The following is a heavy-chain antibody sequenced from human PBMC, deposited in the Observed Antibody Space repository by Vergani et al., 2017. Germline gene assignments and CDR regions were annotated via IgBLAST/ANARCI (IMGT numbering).Heavy chain of an antibody. Sequence: QVQLQESGPRLVKPPGTLSLTCAVSGDSIASRWCAWIRQPPGKGLEWIGSIHYSENTNYNPSLKTRVTISVDTSKNQFSLTLTSVTAADTAVYYCASDTRSGQRADRWGQGILVTVTS. D-gene: IGHD6-19*01. CDR3: ASDTRSGQRADR. J-gene: IGHJ5*02. CDR2: IHYSENT. CDR1: GDSIASRW. V-gene: IGHV4-59*11.